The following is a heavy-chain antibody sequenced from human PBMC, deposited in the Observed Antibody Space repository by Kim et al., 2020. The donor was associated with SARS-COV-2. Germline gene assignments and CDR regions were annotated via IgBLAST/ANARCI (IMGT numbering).Heavy chain of an antibody. V-gene: IGHV3-53*04. D-gene: IGHD1-20*01. Sequence: GGSLRLSCAASGFTVSSNYMSWVRQAPGKGLEWVSVIYSGGSTYYADSVKGRFTISRHNSKNTLYLQMNSLRAEDTAVYYCASLHNWNDVPTDYWGQGTLVTVSS. J-gene: IGHJ4*02. CDR2: IYSGGST. CDR3: ASLHNWNDVPTDY. CDR1: GFTVSSNY.